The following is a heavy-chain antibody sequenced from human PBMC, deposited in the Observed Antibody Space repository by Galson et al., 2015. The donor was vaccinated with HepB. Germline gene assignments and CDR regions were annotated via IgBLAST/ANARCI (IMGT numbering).Heavy chain of an antibody. CDR1: GYSFAAFW. CDR2: IDPGDSYT. Sequence: QPGAEAKEPGESPRISCQGSGYSFAAFWSSWVRQIPGKGLEWKGRIDPGDSYTTYSPSFAGPVTISADKSIGAAYLQWNSLKASDSSVYYCARHKPTALRLVDLSFNYWGQGTLVTVSS. D-gene: IGHD3-16*02. V-gene: IGHV5-10-1*01. J-gene: IGHJ4*02. CDR3: ARHKPTALRLVDLSFNY.